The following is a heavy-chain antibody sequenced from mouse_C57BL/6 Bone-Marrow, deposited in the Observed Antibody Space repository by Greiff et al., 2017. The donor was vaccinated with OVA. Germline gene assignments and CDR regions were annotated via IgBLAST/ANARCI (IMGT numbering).Heavy chain of an antibody. Sequence: QVQLKQPGAELVKPGASVKLSCKASGYTFTSYWMHWVKQRPGQGLEWIGMIHPNSGSTNYNEKFKSKATLTVDKSSSTAYMQLSSLTSEDSAVYYCARLGATAQATAWFAYWGQGTLVTVSA. D-gene: IGHD3-2*02. V-gene: IGHV1-64*01. CDR1: GYTFTSYW. CDR3: ARLGATAQATAWFAY. J-gene: IGHJ3*01. CDR2: IHPNSGST.